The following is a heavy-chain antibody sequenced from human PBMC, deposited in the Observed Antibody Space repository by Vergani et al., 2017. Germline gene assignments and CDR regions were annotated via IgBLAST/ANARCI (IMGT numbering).Heavy chain of an antibody. CDR1: NDSVSNTFYY. Sequence: QVQLQESGPGLVKPSETLSLTCTVSNDSVSNTFYYWGWIRQTPGKGLDWIGSIYYSGSTYYNPSLESLVTMSVDTSKSQFSLKLSSVTAADTAVYYCTRQWAVVAAHTWFDPWGRGTLVTVSS. D-gene: IGHD2-15*01. V-gene: IGHV4-39*01. CDR3: TRQWAVVAAHTWFDP. CDR2: IYYSGST. J-gene: IGHJ5*02.